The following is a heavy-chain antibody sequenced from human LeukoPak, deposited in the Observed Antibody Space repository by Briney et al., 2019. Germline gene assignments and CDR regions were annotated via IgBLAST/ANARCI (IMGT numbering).Heavy chain of an antibody. V-gene: IGHV3-48*04. Sequence: PGGSLRLSCAASGFTFTSYCLNWARQAPGKGLEWLSYISSTSSAIYYADSVKGRFTISRDNAKNSLYLQMDSLRAEDTAIYYCARVIGSYGDSAYSGQGTLVTVSS. CDR2: ISSTSSAI. CDR3: ARVIGSYGDSAY. D-gene: IGHD3-16*01. J-gene: IGHJ4*02. CDR1: GFTFTSYC.